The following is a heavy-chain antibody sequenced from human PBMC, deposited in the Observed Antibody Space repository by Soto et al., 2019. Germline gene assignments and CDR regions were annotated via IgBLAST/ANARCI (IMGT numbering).Heavy chain of an antibody. CDR1: GGSISSGGYY. V-gene: IGHV4-31*03. Sequence: SETLSLTCTVSGGSISSGGYYWSWIRQHPGKGLEWIGYIYYSGSTYYNPSLKSRVTMSVDTSKKQFSLNLRSVTAADTAVYYSEREVPTPSDFDYWGQGTLVTVS. CDR3: EREVPTPSDFDY. CDR2: IYYSGST. J-gene: IGHJ4*02.